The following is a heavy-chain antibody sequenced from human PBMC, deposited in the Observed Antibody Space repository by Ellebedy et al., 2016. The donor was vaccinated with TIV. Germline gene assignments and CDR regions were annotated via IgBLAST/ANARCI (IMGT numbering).Heavy chain of an antibody. CDR2: ISGSAGST. CDR3: ASNVDTAKVRGNY. Sequence: GESLKISCAASGFTFSSFAMNSVRQAPGKGLEWVSFISGSAGSTYYADSVKGRFTISRDNSKNTLYLQMNSLRVEDTARYYCASNVDTAKVRGNYWGQGTLVTVSS. D-gene: IGHD5-18*01. V-gene: IGHV3-23*01. J-gene: IGHJ4*02. CDR1: GFTFSSFA.